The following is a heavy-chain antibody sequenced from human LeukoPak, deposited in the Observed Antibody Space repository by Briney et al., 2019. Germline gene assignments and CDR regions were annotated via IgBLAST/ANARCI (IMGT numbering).Heavy chain of an antibody. J-gene: IGHJ6*03. V-gene: IGHV4-61*09. D-gene: IGHD2-15*01. Sequence: PSQTLSLTCTVSGTSIDIGAYFWSWIRQPAGEGLEWIGHVYVNGSTKYNPSLKSRVTISVDRSKNQFSLKLSSVAAADTAVYYCAREAPYCRGGTCYDNYFMDVWGQGTTVAISS. CDR3: AREAPYCRGGTCYDNYFMDV. CDR1: GTSIDIGAYF. CDR2: VYVNGST.